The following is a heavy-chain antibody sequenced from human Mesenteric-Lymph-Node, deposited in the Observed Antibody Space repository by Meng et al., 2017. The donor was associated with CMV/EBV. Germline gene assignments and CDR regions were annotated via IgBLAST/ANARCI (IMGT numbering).Heavy chain of an antibody. J-gene: IGHJ4*02. CDR2: ISSSSSYI. D-gene: IGHD1-26*01. CDR1: GFTFSSYS. CDR3: ARDPQWELLFDY. Sequence: GESLKISCAASGFTFSSYSMNWVRQAPGKGLEWVSSISSSSSYIYYADSVKGRFTISRDNAQSSLYLQMSSLRAEDAAVYYCARDPQWELLFDYWGQGTLVTVSS. V-gene: IGHV3-21*06.